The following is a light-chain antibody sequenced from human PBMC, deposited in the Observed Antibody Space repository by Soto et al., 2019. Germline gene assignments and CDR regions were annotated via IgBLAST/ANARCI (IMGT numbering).Light chain of an antibody. CDR1: QSIGGW. Sequence: DIQMTQSPSTLSASVGDRVTITCRASQSIGGWLAWYQKKPVKAPKLLIYDASVLQNGVPSRFSGSGSGTEFTLAISSLQPDDFATYYCQEHNSYIPTFGPGTKVDIK. V-gene: IGKV1-5*01. CDR2: DAS. CDR3: QEHNSYIPT. J-gene: IGKJ1*01.